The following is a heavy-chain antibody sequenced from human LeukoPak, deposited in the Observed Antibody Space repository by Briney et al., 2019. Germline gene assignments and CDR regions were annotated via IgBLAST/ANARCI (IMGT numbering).Heavy chain of an antibody. CDR3: ARIFSDSSGYYYPFAFDI. Sequence: SETLSLTCTVSGGSISSSSYYWGWIRQPPGKGLEWIGSIYYSVSTYYSPSLKSRVTISVDTSKNQFSLRLGSVTAADTAVYYCARIFSDSSGYYYPFAFDIWGQGTMVTVSS. CDR1: GGSISSSSYY. V-gene: IGHV4-39*01. CDR2: IYYSVST. D-gene: IGHD3-22*01. J-gene: IGHJ3*02.